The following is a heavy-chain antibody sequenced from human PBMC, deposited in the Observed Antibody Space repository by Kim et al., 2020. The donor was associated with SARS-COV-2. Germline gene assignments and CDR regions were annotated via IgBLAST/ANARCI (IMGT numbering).Heavy chain of an antibody. Sequence: ASVKVSCKASGYTFTSYGISWVRQAPGQGLEWMGWISAYNGNTNYAQKLQGRVTMTTDTSTSTAYMEVRSLRSDDTAVYYCARDNAVVTPQVWYYWGQGTLVTVSS. CDR1: GYTFTSYG. V-gene: IGHV1-18*01. CDR2: ISAYNGNT. D-gene: IGHD2-21*02. CDR3: ARDNAVVTPQVWYY. J-gene: IGHJ4*02.